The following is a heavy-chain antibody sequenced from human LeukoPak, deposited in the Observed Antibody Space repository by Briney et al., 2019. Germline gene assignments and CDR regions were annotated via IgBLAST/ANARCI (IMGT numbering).Heavy chain of an antibody. CDR3: ARGDIVVVPGVPHDY. V-gene: IGHV3-7*01. Sequence: QPGGSLRPSRAASGFTLSSYWMGWVRPAPGKGLEWVANIEQDGSEKYYVDSVKGRFTISRDNAKNSLYLQMNSLRAEDTAVYYCARGDIVVVPGVPHDYWGQGTLVTVSS. CDR1: GFTLSSYW. CDR2: IEQDGSEK. J-gene: IGHJ4*02. D-gene: IGHD2-2*01.